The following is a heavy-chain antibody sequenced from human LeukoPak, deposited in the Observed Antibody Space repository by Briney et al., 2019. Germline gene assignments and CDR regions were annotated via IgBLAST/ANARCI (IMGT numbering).Heavy chain of an antibody. CDR1: GGTFSSYA. J-gene: IGHJ5*02. Sequence: EASVKVSWKASGGTFSSYAISWARQAPVQGLEWMGGIIPIFGTANYAQKFQGRVTITADESTSTAYMELSSLRPEDTAVYYCARPSYDILTGYYRSWFDPWGQGTLVTVSS. V-gene: IGHV1-69*13. CDR3: ARPSYDILTGYYRSWFDP. D-gene: IGHD3-9*01. CDR2: IIPIFGTA.